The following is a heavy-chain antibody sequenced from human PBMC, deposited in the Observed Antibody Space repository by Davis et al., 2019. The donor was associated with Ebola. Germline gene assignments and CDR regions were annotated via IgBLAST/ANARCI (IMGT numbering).Heavy chain of an antibody. V-gene: IGHV5-51*01. CDR3: ARGAGDGDYVDY. D-gene: IGHD4-17*01. CDR2: IYPGDSDT. J-gene: IGHJ4*02. CDR1: GYSFTNYW. Sequence: GESLKISCKGFGYSFTNYWIGWVRQVPGKGLDWMGIIYPGDSDTRYSPSFQGQVTMSADKSVSTAYLQWSSLKASDTAMYYCARGAGDGDYVDYWGQGTLVTVSS.